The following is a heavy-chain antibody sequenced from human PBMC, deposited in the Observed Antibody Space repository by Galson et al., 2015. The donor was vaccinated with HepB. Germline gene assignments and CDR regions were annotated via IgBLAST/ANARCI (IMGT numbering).Heavy chain of an antibody. D-gene: IGHD5-24*01. V-gene: IGHV3-33*01. J-gene: IGHJ6*02. CDR3: ARDQVEMAQNAMDV. Sequence: SLRLSCAASGFTLSTYGMHWVRQAPGKGLEWVADIWYDGSNKYYTDSVKGRFTISRDNSKNTLYLQMSSLRAEDTAVYYCARDQVEMAQNAMDVWGQGTTVTVS. CDR1: GFTLSTYG. CDR2: IWYDGSNK.